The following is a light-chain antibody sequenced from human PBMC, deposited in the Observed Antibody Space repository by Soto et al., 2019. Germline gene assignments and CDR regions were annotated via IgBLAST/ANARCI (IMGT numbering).Light chain of an antibody. CDR3: CSLEGSNALVV. CDR2: EAT. CDR1: TSDVGGYSF. J-gene: IGLJ2*01. V-gene: IGLV2-23*01. Sequence: QSALTQPASVSGSPGQSITISCTGTTSDVGGYSFVSWYQLHPGKAPKLMIYEATKRPSGISDRFSGSKSGFTASLTISGLRAEDEADYYCCSLEGSNALVVFGGGTKVTVL.